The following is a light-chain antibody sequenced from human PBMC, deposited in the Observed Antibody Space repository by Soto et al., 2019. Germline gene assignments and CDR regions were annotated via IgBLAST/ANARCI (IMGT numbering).Light chain of an antibody. CDR1: QGVTTN. CDR3: QQRSTWIT. V-gene: IGKV3D-11*01. Sequence: EILMSQSAATLSVSPGERFTLSCRAGQGVTTNFAWYQQKSGHSPRLLIYDVSSRATGIPARFSGSGSGTDFSLTISSLEPEDFAVYHCQQRSTWITFGQGTRLEIK. J-gene: IGKJ5*01. CDR2: DVS.